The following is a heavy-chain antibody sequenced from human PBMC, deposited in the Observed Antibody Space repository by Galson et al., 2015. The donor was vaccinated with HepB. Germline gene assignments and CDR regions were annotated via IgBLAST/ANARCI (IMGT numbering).Heavy chain of an antibody. V-gene: IGHV3-49*03. CDR1: GFTFGDYA. Sequence: SLRLSCAASGFTFGDYAMSWFRQAPGKGLEWVGFIRSKAYGGTTEYAASVKGRFTISRDDSKSIAYLQMNSLKTEDTAVYYCTRAGELDIVVVPALGMGAFDIWGQGTMVTVSS. CDR3: TRAGELDIVVVPALGMGAFDI. CDR2: IRSKAYGGTT. D-gene: IGHD2-2*03. J-gene: IGHJ3*02.